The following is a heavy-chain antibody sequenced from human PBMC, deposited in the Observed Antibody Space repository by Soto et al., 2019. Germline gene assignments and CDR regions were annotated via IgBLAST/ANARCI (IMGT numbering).Heavy chain of an antibody. D-gene: IGHD2-2*01. CDR2: ISSGGSTI. J-gene: IGHJ6*02. CDR1: GFTFSDYY. CDR3: AREDIVVVPAANYGMDV. Sequence: GGSLRLSCAASGFTFSDYYMSWIRQAPGKGLEWISYISSGGSTIYYADSVKGRFTISRDNAKNSLYLQMNSLRAEDTAVYYCAREDIVVVPAANYGMDVWGQGTTVTVSS. V-gene: IGHV3-11*01.